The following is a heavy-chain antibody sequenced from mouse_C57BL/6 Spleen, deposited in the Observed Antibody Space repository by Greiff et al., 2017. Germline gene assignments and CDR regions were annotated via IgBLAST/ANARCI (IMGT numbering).Heavy chain of an antibody. CDR1: GYTFTSYW. CDR2: IHPSDSDT. J-gene: IGHJ3*01. V-gene: IGHV1-74*01. Sequence: QVQLQQPGAELVKPGASVKVSCKASGYTFTSYWMHWVKQRPGQGLEWIGRIHPSDSDTNYNQKFKGKATLTVDKSSSTAYMQLSSLTSEDSAVYYCASWDYYGSSPPFAYWGQGTLVTVSA. D-gene: IGHD1-1*01. CDR3: ASWDYYGSSPPFAY.